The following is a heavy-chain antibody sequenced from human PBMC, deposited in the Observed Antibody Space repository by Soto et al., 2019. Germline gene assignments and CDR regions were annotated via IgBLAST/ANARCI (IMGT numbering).Heavy chain of an antibody. D-gene: IGHD3-3*01. V-gene: IGHV3-23*01. Sequence: HPGGSLRLSCAASGFTFSSYAMSWVRQAPGKGLEWVSAISGSGGSTYYADSVKGRFTISRDNSKNTLYLQMNSLRAEDTAVYYCAKDRTRERGYDFWSGYSYLGFDPWGQGTLVTVSS. CDR2: ISGSGGST. J-gene: IGHJ5*02. CDR3: AKDRTRERGYDFWSGYSYLGFDP. CDR1: GFTFSSYA.